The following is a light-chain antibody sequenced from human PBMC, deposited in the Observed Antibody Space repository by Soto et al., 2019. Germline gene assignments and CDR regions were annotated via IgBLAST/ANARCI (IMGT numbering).Light chain of an antibody. CDR1: SSDFGGYNL. Sequence: QSALTQPASVSGSPGQSITISCTGTSSDFGGYNLVSWYQQHPGKAPRVMIYEGSKRPSGVSNRFSGSKSDNTASLTISGLQAEDEADYYCCSYAGSSTWVFGGGTKLNVL. CDR2: EGS. J-gene: IGLJ3*02. CDR3: CSYAGSSTWV. V-gene: IGLV2-23*01.